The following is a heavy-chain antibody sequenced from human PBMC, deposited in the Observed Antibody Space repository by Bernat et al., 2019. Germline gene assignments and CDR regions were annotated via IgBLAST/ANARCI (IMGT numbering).Heavy chain of an antibody. CDR3: ARDGYSSSWELDY. CDR1: GFTFSNAW. Sequence: EVQLVESGGGLVKPGGSLRLSCAASGFTFSNAWMNWVRQAPGKGLEWVGRIKSKTDGGTTDYAAPVKGRFTISRDDSKNTLYLQMNSLRAEDTAVYYCARDGYSSSWELDYWGQGTLVTVSS. V-gene: IGHV3-15*07. J-gene: IGHJ4*02. CDR2: IKSKTDGGTT. D-gene: IGHD6-13*01.